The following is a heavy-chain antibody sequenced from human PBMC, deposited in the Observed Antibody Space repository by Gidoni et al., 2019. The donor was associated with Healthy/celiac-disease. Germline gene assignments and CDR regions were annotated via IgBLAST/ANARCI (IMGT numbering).Heavy chain of an antibody. J-gene: IGHJ3*02. CDR3: ARDRRRYSHDAFDS. Sequence: QVQLQESCPELVNPSATRSLTGTASCGSISSYYWSWIRQPPGKGLEWIAYNYYSGSTTYSPTLKISVTIYVDTSKNQFSLKLSSVTAADAAVYYCARDRRRYSHDAFDSWGQGTMVTVSS. V-gene: IGHV4-59*01. CDR1: CGSISSYY. CDR2: NYYSGST. D-gene: IGHD6-13*01.